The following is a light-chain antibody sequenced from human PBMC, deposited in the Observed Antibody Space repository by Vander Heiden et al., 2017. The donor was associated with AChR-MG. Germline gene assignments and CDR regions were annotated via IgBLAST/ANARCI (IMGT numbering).Light chain of an antibody. V-gene: IGLV3-19*01. CDR3: NSRDSSGNHHVV. CDR1: SLRSYY. J-gene: IGLJ2*01. Sequence: SSELTQDPAVSVALGQTVRITFQGDSLRSYYASCYQHKPRPAPVLVIYGKNNRPSGIPVRFSGSSSGNTASLTITGAQAEDEADYYCNSRDSSGNHHVVFGGGTKLTVL. CDR2: GKN.